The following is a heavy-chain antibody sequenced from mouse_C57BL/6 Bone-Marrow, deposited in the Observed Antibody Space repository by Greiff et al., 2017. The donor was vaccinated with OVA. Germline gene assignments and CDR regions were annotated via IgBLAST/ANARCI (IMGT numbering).Heavy chain of an antibody. CDR2: IRPNSGST. Sequence: VQLQQPGAELVKPGASVKLSCKASGYTFTSYWMHWVKQRPGQGLEWIGMIRPNSGSTNYNEKFKSKATLTVDKSSSTAYMQLSSLTSEDSAVYYCARSGIYYYGSSYFYYAMDYWGQGTSVTVSS. D-gene: IGHD1-1*01. CDR3: ARSGIYYYGSSYFYYAMDY. CDR1: GYTFTSYW. V-gene: IGHV1-64*01. J-gene: IGHJ4*01.